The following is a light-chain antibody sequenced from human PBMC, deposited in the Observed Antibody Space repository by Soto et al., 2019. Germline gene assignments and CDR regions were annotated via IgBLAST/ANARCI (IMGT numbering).Light chain of an antibody. CDR3: SSYTSSSTPHVV. CDR1: SSDVGGYNY. Sequence: QSALTQPASVSGSPGQSITISCTGTSSDVGGYNYVSWYQQYPGKAPKLMIYDVSNRPSGVSNRFSGSKSVNTASLTISGLQAEDEADYYCSSYTSSSTPHVVFGGGTKLTVL. V-gene: IGLV2-14*01. J-gene: IGLJ2*01. CDR2: DVS.